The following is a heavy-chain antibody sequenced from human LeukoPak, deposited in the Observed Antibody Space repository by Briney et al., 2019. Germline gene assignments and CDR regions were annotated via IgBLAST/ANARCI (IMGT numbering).Heavy chain of an antibody. CDR1: GFSFSTST. J-gene: IGHJ3*02. V-gene: IGHV3-21*01. Sequence: GGSLRLSCAASGFSFSTSTMNWVRQAPGRGLEWVSSMSSSGSSIYYADSVKGRFTISRDNAKTSLYLQINSLRAEDTAVYYCARDSYWLGGTIGAFDIWGQGTMVTVSS. CDR2: MSSSGSSI. D-gene: IGHD3-10*01. CDR3: ARDSYWLGGTIGAFDI.